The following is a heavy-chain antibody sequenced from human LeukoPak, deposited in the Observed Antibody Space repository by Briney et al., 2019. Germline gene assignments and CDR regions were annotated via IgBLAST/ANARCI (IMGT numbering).Heavy chain of an antibody. Sequence: PSETLSLTCAVYGGSFSGYYWSWIRQPPGKGLEWIGEINHSGSTNYNPSLKSRVTISVDTSKNQFSLKPSSVTAADTVVYYCAREDTAMEDLFDYWGQGTLVTVSS. V-gene: IGHV4-34*01. CDR3: AREDTAMEDLFDY. CDR2: INHSGST. CDR1: GGSFSGYY. J-gene: IGHJ4*02. D-gene: IGHD5-18*01.